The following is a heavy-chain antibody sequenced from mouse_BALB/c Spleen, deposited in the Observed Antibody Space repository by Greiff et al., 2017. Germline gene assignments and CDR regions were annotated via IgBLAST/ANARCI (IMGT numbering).Heavy chain of an antibody. D-gene: IGHD2-4*01. CDR2: ISSGGSYT. J-gene: IGHJ2*01. CDR3: ARRADYEEDY. CDR1: GFTFSSYG. V-gene: IGHV5-6*01. Sequence: DVHLVESGGDLVKPGGSLKLSCAASGFTFSSYGMSWVRQTPDKRLEWVATISSGGSYTYYPDSVKGRFTISRDNAKNTLYLQMSSLKSEDTAMYYCARRADYEEDYWGQGTTLTVSS.